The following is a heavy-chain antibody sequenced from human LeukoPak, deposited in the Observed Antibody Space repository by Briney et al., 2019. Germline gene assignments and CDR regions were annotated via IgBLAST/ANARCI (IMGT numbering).Heavy chain of an antibody. CDR2: IKTDGSST. CDR1: GFTFSSYW. Sequence: GGSLRLSCAASGFTFSSYWMDWVRQAPGKGLVWVSCIKTDGSSTSYADSVKGRFTISRDNGKNTLYMQMNRLGAEDTAVYYCARERSSGWSDYWGQGTLVTVSS. J-gene: IGHJ4*02. V-gene: IGHV3-74*01. CDR3: ARERSSGWSDY. D-gene: IGHD6-19*01.